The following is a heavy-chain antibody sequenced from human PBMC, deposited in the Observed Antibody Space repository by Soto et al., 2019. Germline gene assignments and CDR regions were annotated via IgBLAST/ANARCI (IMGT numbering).Heavy chain of an antibody. CDR3: ATSTSWYDFH. Sequence: EVLLVESGGGLVKPGGSLRLSCAASGFNFGGSSMNWVRQSPRKGLEWVSSISDSGGFIKYADSVKGRFTISRDNAKNSLFLQMDSLRADDTAVYCCATSTSWYDFHWGQGTLVTVSS. D-gene: IGHD6-13*01. CDR1: GFNFGGSS. J-gene: IGHJ4*02. CDR2: ISDSGGFI. V-gene: IGHV3-21*01.